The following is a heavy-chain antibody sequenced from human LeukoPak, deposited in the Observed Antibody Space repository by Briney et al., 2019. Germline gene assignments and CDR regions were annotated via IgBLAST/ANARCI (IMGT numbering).Heavy chain of an antibody. V-gene: IGHV3-23*01. CDR2: ISGSGGST. J-gene: IGHJ4*02. Sequence: GGSLRLSCAASGFTFSSYAMSWVRQAPGKGLEWVSAISGSGGSTYYADSVKGRFTISRDNSKNTLYLQMNSLRAEDTAVYYCAKDRSTSPNYHDSSGTFDYWGQGTLVTVSS. D-gene: IGHD3-22*01. CDR3: AKDRSTSPNYHDSSGTFDY. CDR1: GFTFSSYA.